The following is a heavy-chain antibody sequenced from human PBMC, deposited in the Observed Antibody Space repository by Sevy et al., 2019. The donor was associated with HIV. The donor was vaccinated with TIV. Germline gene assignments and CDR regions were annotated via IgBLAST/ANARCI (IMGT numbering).Heavy chain of an antibody. V-gene: IGHV4-34*01. Sequence: SETLSLTCAVYGGSFSGYYWSWIRQPPGKGLEWIGEINHSGSTNYNPSLKSRVTISGDTSKNQFSLKLSCVTDADTAVYYCARGVVVVAASYYDYIWGSYRPLYYFDYWGQGTLVTVSS. CDR2: INHSGST. D-gene: IGHD3-16*02. CDR3: ARGVVVVAASYYDYIWGSYRPLYYFDY. J-gene: IGHJ4*02. CDR1: GGSFSGYY.